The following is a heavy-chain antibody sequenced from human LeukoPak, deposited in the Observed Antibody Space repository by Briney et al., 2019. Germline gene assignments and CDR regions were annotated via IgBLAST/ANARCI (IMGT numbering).Heavy chain of an antibody. CDR1: GFTFSSYG. J-gene: IGHJ5*02. V-gene: IGHV3-66*01. CDR3: ARVALGGYSYGTTGDWFDP. Sequence: GGSLRLSCAASGFTFSSYGMHWVRQAPGKGLEWVSVIYSGGSTYYADSVKGRFTISRDNSKNTLYLQMNSLRAEDTAVYYCARVALGGYSYGTTGDWFDPWGQGTLVTVSS. CDR2: IYSGGST. D-gene: IGHD5-18*01.